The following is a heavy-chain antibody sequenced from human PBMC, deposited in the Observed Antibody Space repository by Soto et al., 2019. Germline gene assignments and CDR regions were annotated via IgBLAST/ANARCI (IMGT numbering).Heavy chain of an antibody. V-gene: IGHV1-69*01. CDR1: GGTFSSYA. D-gene: IGHD2-2*01. CDR2: IIPIPGTA. J-gene: IGHJ6*02. CDR3: ARSQGSSTSLEIYYYYYYGMDV. Sequence: QVQLVQSGAEVKKPGSSVKVSCKASGGTFSSYAISWVRQAPGQGLEWMGGIIPIPGTANYAQKFQGRVTSTADESTGTAYMQLSSLGSEDTAVYYCARSQGSSTSLEIYYYYYYGMDVWGQGTTVTVSS.